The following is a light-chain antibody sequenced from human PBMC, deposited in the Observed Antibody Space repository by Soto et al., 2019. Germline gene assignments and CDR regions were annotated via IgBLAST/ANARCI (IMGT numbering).Light chain of an antibody. CDR1: SSDVGGYNY. V-gene: IGLV2-14*03. J-gene: IGLJ1*01. CDR2: DVT. CDR3: SSYTTSNTRQIV. Sequence: QSVLTQPASVSGSPGQSITICCIGTSSDVGGYNYVSWYQHHPGKAPKLIIYDVTSRPSGVSIRFSGSKSDNTASLTISGLQPEDEADYHCSSYTTSNTRQIVFGTGTKVTVL.